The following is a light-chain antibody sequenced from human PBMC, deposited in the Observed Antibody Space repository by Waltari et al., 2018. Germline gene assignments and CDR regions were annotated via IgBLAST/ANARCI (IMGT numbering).Light chain of an antibody. V-gene: IGKV2-28*01. J-gene: IGKJ1*01. CDR3: MQALQTPRT. CDR1: PLLLHSNGYND. CDR2: LGS. Sequence: DIVMTQSPLSLPVAPGEPASIPCRSSPLLLHSNGYNDLDWYLQKPGQSPPRLIYLGSNRASGVPDRFSGSGSGTDFTLKISRVEAEDVGVYYCMQALQTPRTFGQGTKVEIK.